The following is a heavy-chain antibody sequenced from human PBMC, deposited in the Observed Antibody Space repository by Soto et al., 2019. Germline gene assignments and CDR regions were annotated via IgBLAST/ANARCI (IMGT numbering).Heavy chain of an antibody. V-gene: IGHV4-39*01. J-gene: IGHJ4*02. Sequence: SETLSLTCTVSGGSISSSSYYWGWIRQPPGKGLEWIGNVFYSGSTYYTSSLKGRVTISVDTSNNQFPLKLSSVTAADKAAYDCASLTHRSGYSYGYDFWGQGTLVTVSS. CDR1: GGSISSSSYY. CDR2: VFYSGST. CDR3: ASLTHRSGYSYGYDF. D-gene: IGHD5-18*01.